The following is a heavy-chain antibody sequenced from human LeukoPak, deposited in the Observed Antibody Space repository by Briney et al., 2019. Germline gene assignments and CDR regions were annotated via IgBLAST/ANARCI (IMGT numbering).Heavy chain of an antibody. V-gene: IGHV1-18*01. CDR1: GHTFTSYG. CDR3: ARVHYYDRSGSHFDY. CDR2: ISANTGNT. D-gene: IGHD3-22*01. Sequence: ASVKVSCKASGHTFTSYGLTWLRQAPAQGLEWMGWISANTGNTNYAQKFQGRATMTRDTSTSTAYMELRSLRSDDTAVYYCARVHYYDRSGSHFDYWGQGTPVTVSS. J-gene: IGHJ4*02.